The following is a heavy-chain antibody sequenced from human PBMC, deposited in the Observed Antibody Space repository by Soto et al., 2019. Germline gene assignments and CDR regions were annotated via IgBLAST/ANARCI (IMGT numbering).Heavy chain of an antibody. CDR1: GLSLTTNGLS. Sequence: QITLKESGPTLVKPTQTLTLTCAFSGLSLTTNGLSVGWVRQPPGKALEWLALIYWDDDKRYSPSPKSRLTSTRDTSKNQVVLTMTNMDPVDTASYYCAHSSTDLNPAMDVWGQGTMVSVSS. D-gene: IGHD3-3*01. CDR2: IYWDDDK. J-gene: IGHJ6*02. V-gene: IGHV2-5*02. CDR3: AHSSTDLNPAMDV.